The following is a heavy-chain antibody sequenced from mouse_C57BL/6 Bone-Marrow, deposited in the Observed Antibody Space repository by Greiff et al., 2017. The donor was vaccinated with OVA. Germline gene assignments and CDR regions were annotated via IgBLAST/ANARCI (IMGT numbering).Heavy chain of an antibody. CDR1: GFTFTDYY. CDR3: ARSLYLFAY. CDR2: IRNKANGYTT. V-gene: IGHV7-3*01. Sequence: EVKVVESGGGLVQPGGSLSLSCAASGFTFTDYYMSWVRQPPGKALEWLGFIRNKANGYTTEYSASVKGRFTISRDNSQSILYLQMNALIAEDSATYYCARSLYLFAYWGQWTLVTVSA. J-gene: IGHJ3*01. D-gene: IGHD2-1*01.